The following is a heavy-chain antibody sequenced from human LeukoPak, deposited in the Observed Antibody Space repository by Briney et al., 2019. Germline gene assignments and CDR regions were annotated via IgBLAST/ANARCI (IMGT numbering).Heavy chain of an antibody. CDR3: AAHVLFDSNNYSFWFDP. V-gene: IGHV4-59*08. CDR1: GASINSYW. CDR2: IHHSGGT. Sequence: SEALSLTCSVSGASINSYWWSWVRQPPERGLEWIAYIHHSGGTKYDPSLRSRATISLDTSKNQASLMLTSVTAADTAVYFCAAHVLFDSNNYSFWFDPWGQGTLVTVSP. D-gene: IGHD5/OR15-5a*01. J-gene: IGHJ5*02.